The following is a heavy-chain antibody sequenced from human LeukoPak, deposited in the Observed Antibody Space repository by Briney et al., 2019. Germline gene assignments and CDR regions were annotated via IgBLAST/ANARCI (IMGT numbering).Heavy chain of an antibody. Sequence: RPGGSLRLSCAASGFTFDDYGMSWVRQAPGKGLEWVSLISGDGGSTYYADSVKGRFTISRDNSKNSLYLQMNSLRTEDTALYYCAKDLSQDAYDFWSGTWNAFDIWGQGTMVTVSS. D-gene: IGHD3-3*01. V-gene: IGHV3-43*02. CDR3: AKDLSQDAYDFWSGTWNAFDI. CDR1: GFTFDDYG. J-gene: IGHJ3*02. CDR2: ISGDGGST.